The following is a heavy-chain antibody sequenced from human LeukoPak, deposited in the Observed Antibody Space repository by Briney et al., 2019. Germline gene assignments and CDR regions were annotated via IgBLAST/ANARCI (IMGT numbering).Heavy chain of an antibody. Sequence: GGSPRLSCAASGFTFSSYAMSWVRQAPGKGLEWVSAISGSGGSTYYADSVKGRFTISRDNSKNTLYLQMSSLRAEDTAVYYCAKKSSSSWYFDYWGQGTLVTVSS. D-gene: IGHD6-13*01. J-gene: IGHJ4*02. CDR3: AKKSSSSWYFDY. CDR2: ISGSGGST. V-gene: IGHV3-23*01. CDR1: GFTFSSYA.